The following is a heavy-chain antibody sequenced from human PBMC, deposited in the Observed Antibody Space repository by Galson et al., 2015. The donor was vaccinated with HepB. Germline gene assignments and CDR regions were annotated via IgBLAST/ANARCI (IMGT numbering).Heavy chain of an antibody. J-gene: IGHJ4*02. Sequence: SLRLSCAASGFTFSSYGMHWVRQAPGKGLEWVAVISYDGSNKYYADSVKGRFTISRDNSKNTLYLQMNSLRAEDTAVYYCAKEVGATTVGFDYWGQGTLVTVSS. CDR1: GFTFSSYG. CDR2: ISYDGSNK. CDR3: AKEVGATTVGFDY. V-gene: IGHV3-30*18. D-gene: IGHD1-26*01.